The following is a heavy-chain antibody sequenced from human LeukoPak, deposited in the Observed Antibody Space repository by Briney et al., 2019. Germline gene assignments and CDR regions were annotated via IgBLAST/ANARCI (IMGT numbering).Heavy chain of an antibody. J-gene: IGHJ4*02. Sequence: SETLSLTCTVSGGSVSSYYWSRIRQPPGKGLEWIGYIYYSGSTNYNPSLKSRVTISVDTSKNQFSLKLSSVTAADTAVYYCASADYDFWSGYYRNFDYWGQGTLVTVSS. CDR2: IYYSGST. D-gene: IGHD3-3*01. CDR3: ASADYDFWSGYYRNFDY. CDR1: GGSVSSYY. V-gene: IGHV4-59*02.